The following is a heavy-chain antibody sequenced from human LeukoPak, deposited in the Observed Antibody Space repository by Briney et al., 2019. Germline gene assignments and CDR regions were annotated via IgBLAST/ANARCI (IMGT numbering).Heavy chain of an antibody. CDR1: GFTFDDYA. J-gene: IGHJ4*02. Sequence: PGRSLRLSCAASGFTFDDYAMHWVRQAPGKGLEWVSGISWNSGSRGYADSVKGRFTISRDNAKNSLYLQMNSLRAEDTALYYCAKDMRHLRLYYFDYWGQGTLVTVSS. CDR3: AKDMRHLRLYYFDY. V-gene: IGHV3-9*01. CDR2: ISWNSGSR.